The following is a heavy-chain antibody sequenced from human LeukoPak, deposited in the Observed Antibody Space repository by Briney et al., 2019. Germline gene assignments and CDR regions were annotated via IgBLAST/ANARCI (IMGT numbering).Heavy chain of an antibody. CDR3: ARDRGVRGVTSWFDP. CDR2: INPSGGST. J-gene: IGHJ5*02. D-gene: IGHD3-10*01. V-gene: IGHV1-46*03. Sequence: ASVKVSCKASGYTFTSYYMHWVRQAPGQGLEWMGIINPSGGSTSYAQKFQGRVTMTRDTSTSTVYMELSSLRSEDTAVYYCARDRGVRGVTSWFDPWGQGTLVTVSS. CDR1: GYTFTSYY.